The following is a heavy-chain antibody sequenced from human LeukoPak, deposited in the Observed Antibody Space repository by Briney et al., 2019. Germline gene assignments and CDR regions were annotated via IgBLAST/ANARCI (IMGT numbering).Heavy chain of an antibody. D-gene: IGHD3-22*01. CDR1: GGSISSSSYY. Sequence: SETLSLTCTVSGGSISSSSYYWGWIRQPPGKGLEWIGSIYYSGSTYYNPSLKSRVTISVDTSKNQFSLKLSSVTAADTAVYYCARGRLGGYYPNWFGPWGQGTLVTVSS. CDR2: IYYSGST. V-gene: IGHV4-39*07. CDR3: ARGRLGGYYPNWFGP. J-gene: IGHJ5*02.